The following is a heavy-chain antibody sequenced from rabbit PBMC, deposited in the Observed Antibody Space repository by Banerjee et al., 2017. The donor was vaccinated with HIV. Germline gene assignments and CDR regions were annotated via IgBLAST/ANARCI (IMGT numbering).Heavy chain of an antibody. CDR3: ARDLTGVIGWNFGL. CDR1: GFTLSSSYW. V-gene: IGHV1S45*01. J-gene: IGHJ4*01. Sequence: QLEESGGGLVKPGGCLELFCKASGFTLSSSYWICWVRQAPGKGLEWIACIDTGSGNNVYANWAKGRFTISKTSSTTVTLQMTSLTVADTATYFCARDLTGVIGWNFGLWGPGTLVTVS. D-gene: IGHD1-1*01. CDR2: IDTGSGNN.